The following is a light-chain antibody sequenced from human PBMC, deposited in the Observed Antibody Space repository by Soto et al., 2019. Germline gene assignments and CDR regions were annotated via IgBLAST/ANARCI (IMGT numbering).Light chain of an antibody. CDR3: QVWNSDSDHPDVV. CDR2: DDN. Sequence: SYKLTQPPSVSVAPGQTARITCGGNNIGSYSVHWYQQEPGQAPVLVVYDDNSRPSGIPERFSGSNSGITATLTISRVEAGDEADYYCQVWNSDSDHPDVVFGGGTKLTVL. J-gene: IGLJ2*01. CDR1: NIGSYS. V-gene: IGLV3-21*02.